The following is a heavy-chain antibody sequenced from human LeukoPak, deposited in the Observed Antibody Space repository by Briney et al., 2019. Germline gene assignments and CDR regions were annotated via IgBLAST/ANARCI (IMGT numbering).Heavy chain of an antibody. CDR3: ARDAFSRISIFGVVSDAFDI. D-gene: IGHD3-3*01. CDR2: IKQDGSEK. V-gene: IGHV3-7*01. J-gene: IGHJ3*02. CDR1: GFTFSSYW. Sequence: PGGSLRLSCAASGFTFSSYWMTWVRQAPGKGLEWVANIKQDGSEKYYVDSVKGRFTISRDNAKNSLYLQMNSLRAEDTAVYYCARDAFSRISIFGVVSDAFDIWGERTMVTVSS.